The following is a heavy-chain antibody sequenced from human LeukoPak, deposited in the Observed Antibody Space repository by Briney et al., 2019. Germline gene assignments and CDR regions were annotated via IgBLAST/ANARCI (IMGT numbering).Heavy chain of an antibody. Sequence: PGGSLRLSCAASGFTFDKAWMNWVRQAPGKGLEWVGRIQSNIDGGVTDYAAPVQGRFTMSRDESQNTLYLQMNGLKTEDTAVYYCTTDHLVGTTRWLLCEDWGQGTLVTVSS. CDR3: TTDHLVGTTRWLLCED. CDR1: GFTFDKAW. D-gene: IGHD1-1*01. CDR2: IQSNIDGGVT. V-gene: IGHV3-15*01. J-gene: IGHJ4*02.